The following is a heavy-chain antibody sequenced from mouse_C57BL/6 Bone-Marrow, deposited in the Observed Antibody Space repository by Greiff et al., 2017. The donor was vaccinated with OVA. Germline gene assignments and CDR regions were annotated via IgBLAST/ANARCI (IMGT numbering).Heavy chain of an antibody. D-gene: IGHD1-1*01. V-gene: IGHV3-5*01. Sequence: EVKLMESGSGLVKPSQTVFLTCTVTGISITTGNYRWSWIRQFPGNKLEWIGYIYYSGTITYNPSLTSRTTITRDTPKNQFFLEMNSLTAEDTATYYCARDRGYYYGSSWYFDVWGTGTTVTVSS. J-gene: IGHJ1*03. CDR3: ARDRGYYYGSSWYFDV. CDR2: IYYSGTI. CDR1: GISITTGNYR.